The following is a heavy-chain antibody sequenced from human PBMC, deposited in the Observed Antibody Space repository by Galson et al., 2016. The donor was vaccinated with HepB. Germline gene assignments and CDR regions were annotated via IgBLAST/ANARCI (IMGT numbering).Heavy chain of an antibody. J-gene: IGHJ3*02. CDR2: ISSSSIYI. CDR3: ARVKGDADDLNAIPSFYAFDI. CDR1: GFTFNTYS. V-gene: IGHV3-21*01. D-gene: IGHD3-3*01. Sequence: SLRLSCAASGFTFNTYSINWVRQAPGKGLEWVSSISSSSIYIYYAGSVEGRFTISRDNAKKSLYLQMNSLRAEDTAVYYCARVKGDADDLNAIPSFYAFDIWGQGTMVTVSS.